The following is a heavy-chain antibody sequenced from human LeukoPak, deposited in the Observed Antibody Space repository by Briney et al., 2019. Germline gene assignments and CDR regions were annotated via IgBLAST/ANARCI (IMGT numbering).Heavy chain of an antibody. Sequence: SETLSLTCTVSGGPIYSCYWSWIRQTAGKGLEWIGRLYPGVSPNYNPSLKCRVTMSVDTSKKQFALKLNTVTAADTAVYYCARLRFYDSTGYSPGHYMDVWGKGTTVTVSS. D-gene: IGHD3-22*01. J-gene: IGHJ6*03. CDR1: GGPIYSCY. V-gene: IGHV4-4*07. CDR2: LYPGVSP. CDR3: ARLRFYDSTGYSPGHYMDV.